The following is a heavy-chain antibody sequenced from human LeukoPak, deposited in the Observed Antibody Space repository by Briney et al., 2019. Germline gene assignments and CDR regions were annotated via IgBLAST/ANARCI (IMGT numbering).Heavy chain of an antibody. CDR1: GFTFSSYS. Sequence: GGSLRLSCAASGFTFSSYSMSWVRQAPGKGLDWVSSISSSSSTIYYADSVKGRFTISRDNAKNSLYLQMNSLRAEDTALYYCARGDCTTTSCYLFDYWGQGTLVTVSS. CDR3: ARGDCTTTSCYLFDY. CDR2: ISSSSSTI. V-gene: IGHV3-21*01. D-gene: IGHD2-2*01. J-gene: IGHJ4*02.